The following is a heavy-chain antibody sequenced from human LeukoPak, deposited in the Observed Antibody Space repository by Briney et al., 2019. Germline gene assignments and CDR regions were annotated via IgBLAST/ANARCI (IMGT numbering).Heavy chain of an antibody. D-gene: IGHD6-19*01. J-gene: IGHJ4*02. CDR2: IYSAGGT. CDR1: GFTVSNNY. Sequence: PGGSLRLSCAASGFTVSNNYMSWVRRAAGKGLEWVALIYSAGGTYYADSVKGRFTISRDNAENSLYLQMDSLRAEDTAVYCCAREAVSGSSYFDYWGLGTLVTVSS. V-gene: IGHV3-53*01. CDR3: AREAVSGSSYFDY.